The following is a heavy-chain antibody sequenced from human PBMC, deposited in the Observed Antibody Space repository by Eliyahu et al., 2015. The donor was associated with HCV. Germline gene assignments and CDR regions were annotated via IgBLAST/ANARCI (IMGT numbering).Heavy chain of an antibody. V-gene: IGHV4-59*01. CDR3: ASGGGGIAVTGTGGWFDP. CDR1: GXPLPPXS. D-gene: IGHD6-19*01. J-gene: IGHJ5*02. CDR2: IHYSGST. Sequence: QVQLQESGPGLVQPSXXLSLPXPFSGXPLPPXSWSWIRQPPGKGLEWIGYIHYSGSTNYNPSLKSRVTMSVDTSKNQVSLKLTSVTAADTAIYYCASGGGGIAVTGTGGWFDPWGQGTLVTVSS.